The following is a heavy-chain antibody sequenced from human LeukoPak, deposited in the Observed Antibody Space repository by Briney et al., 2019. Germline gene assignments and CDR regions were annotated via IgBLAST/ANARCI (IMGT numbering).Heavy chain of an antibody. V-gene: IGHV3-74*01. D-gene: IGHD2-2*02. J-gene: IGHJ4*02. Sequence: PGGSLRLSCAASGFTFSTYWMHWARQAPGKGLVWVARINSDGSGTIYTDSVKGRFTISRDNPKNTLYPQMNSLRAEDTAVYYCARGAAIYYFDYWGQGTLVTVSS. CDR3: ARGAAIYYFDY. CDR1: GFTFSTYW. CDR2: INSDGSGT.